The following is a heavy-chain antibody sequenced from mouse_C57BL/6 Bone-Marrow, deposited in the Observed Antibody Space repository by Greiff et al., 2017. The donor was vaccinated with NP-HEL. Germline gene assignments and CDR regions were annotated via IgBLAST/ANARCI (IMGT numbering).Heavy chain of an antibody. V-gene: IGHV1-26*01. CDR1: GYTFTDYY. CDR3: ASYYGYPFYAMDY. J-gene: IGHJ4*01. D-gene: IGHD2-2*01. CDR2: INPNNGGT. Sequence: VQLQQSGPELVKPGASVKISCKASGYTFTDYYMNWVKQSHGKSLEWIGDINPNNGGTSYNQKFKGKATLTVDKSSSTAYMELRSLTSEDSAVYYCASYYGYPFYAMDYWGQGTSVTVSS.